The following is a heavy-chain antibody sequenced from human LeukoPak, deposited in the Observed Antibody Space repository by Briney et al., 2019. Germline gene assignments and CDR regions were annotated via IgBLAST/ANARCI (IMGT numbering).Heavy chain of an antibody. CDR3: ARVPYYDFWSGYSKGLYYFDY. Sequence: SETLSLTCAVYGGSFSGYYWSWIRQPPGKGLEWIGEINHSGSTNYNPSLNSRVTISVDTSKNQFSLKLSSVTAADTAVYYCARVPYYDFWSGYSKGLYYFDYWGQGTLVTVSS. J-gene: IGHJ4*02. D-gene: IGHD3-3*01. CDR2: INHSGST. CDR1: GGSFSGYY. V-gene: IGHV4-34*01.